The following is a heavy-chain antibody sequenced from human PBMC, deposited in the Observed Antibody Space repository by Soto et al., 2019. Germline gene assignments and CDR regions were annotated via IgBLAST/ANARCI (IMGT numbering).Heavy chain of an antibody. CDR2: IYYSGST. V-gene: IGHV4-59*01. J-gene: IGHJ3*02. Sequence: SQTLSLTCTVSGGSISSYYWSWIRQPPGKGLEWIGYIYYSGSTNYNPALKSRVTISVDTSKNQFSLKLSSVTAADTAVYYCARVPVGAAVNDAFDIWGQGTMVTVSS. CDR3: ARVPVGAAVNDAFDI. CDR1: GGSISSYY. D-gene: IGHD2-15*01.